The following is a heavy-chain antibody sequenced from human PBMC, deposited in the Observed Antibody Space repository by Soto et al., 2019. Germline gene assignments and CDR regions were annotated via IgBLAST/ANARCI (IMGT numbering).Heavy chain of an antibody. CDR3: AKRTIAVAGIDY. CDR2: ISSDGSNK. CDR1: GFTFRTHG. V-gene: IGHV3-30*18. J-gene: IGHJ4*02. D-gene: IGHD6-19*01. Sequence: GGSIRLSCAASGFTFRTHGMSWVRQAPGKGLEWVSVISSDGSNKYYADSVKGRFTISRDNSKNTLYLQMNSLRAEDTAVYYCAKRTIAVAGIDYWGQGTLVTVSS.